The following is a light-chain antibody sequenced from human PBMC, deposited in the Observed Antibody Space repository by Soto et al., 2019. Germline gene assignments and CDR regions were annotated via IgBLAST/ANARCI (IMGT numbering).Light chain of an antibody. CDR1: QSLSSW. J-gene: IGKJ4*01. V-gene: IGKV1-5*01. Sequence: DIQMTQSPSTLSASVGDRVTITCRASQSLSSWLAWYQQKPGKAPKLLIYDASRLESGVPSRFSGSGSGTEFTLTISSLQPDDFATYYCQQYNSYPLTFGGGTKVDIK. CDR3: QQYNSYPLT. CDR2: DAS.